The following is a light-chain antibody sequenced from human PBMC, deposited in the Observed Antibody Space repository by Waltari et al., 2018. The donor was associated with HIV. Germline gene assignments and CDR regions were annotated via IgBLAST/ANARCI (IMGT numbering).Light chain of an antibody. J-gene: IGLJ1*01. Sequence: QSALTQPAPVPGSPGLSRPISCTGTSSDVGGYHYFPTSHQSPGKAPKLMISEVSNRPSGVSDRLSGSKSGNTASLTISGLQAEDEADYYCSSYTTSSTLVVFGTGTKVIVL. V-gene: IGLV2-14*01. CDR2: EVS. CDR3: SSYTTSSTLVV. CDR1: SSDVGGYHY.